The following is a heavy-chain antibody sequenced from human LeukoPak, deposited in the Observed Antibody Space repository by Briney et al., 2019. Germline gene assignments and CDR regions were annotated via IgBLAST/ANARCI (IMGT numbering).Heavy chain of an antibody. V-gene: IGHV3-7*03. CDR1: GFTFSSFW. CDR2: IKQDGSET. CDR3: ASGWYYFDY. Sequence: GGSLRLSCAASGFTFSSFWMSWVRQAPGKGLEWVANIKQDGSETYYVDSVRGRFTFSRDNAKNSLYLQMNSLRAEDTAVYYCASGWYYFDYWGQGTLVAVSS. J-gene: IGHJ4*02. D-gene: IGHD2-15*01.